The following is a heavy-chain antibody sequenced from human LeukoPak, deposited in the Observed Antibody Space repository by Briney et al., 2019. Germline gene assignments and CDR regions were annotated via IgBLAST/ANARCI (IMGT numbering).Heavy chain of an antibody. CDR1: GFTFSSYA. J-gene: IGHJ4*02. CDR3: AKGATGLRIVGDD. CDR2: ITGSGNDA. V-gene: IGHV3-23*01. D-gene: IGHD2-15*01. Sequence: GRSLRLSCAASGFTFSSYAMTWVRQAPGKGLEWVSTITGSGNDAYYADSVKGRFTISRDNSKNMLYLQMNSLRAEDTAVYYCAKGATGLRIVGDDWGQGTLVTVSS.